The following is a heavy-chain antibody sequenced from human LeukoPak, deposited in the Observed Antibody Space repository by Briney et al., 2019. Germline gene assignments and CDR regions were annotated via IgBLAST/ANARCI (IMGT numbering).Heavy chain of an antibody. V-gene: IGHV3-64D*06. CDR2: ISSDGGST. Sequence: PGGSLRLSCSASGFTFSSYAMHWVRQAPGKGLESVSAISSDGGSTYYADSVKGRFTISRDNSKNTLYLQMSSLRAEDTAVYYCVKDAYCSGGGCHLDYWGQGTLVTVSS. J-gene: IGHJ4*02. CDR1: GFTFSSYA. D-gene: IGHD2-15*01. CDR3: VKDAYCSGGGCHLDY.